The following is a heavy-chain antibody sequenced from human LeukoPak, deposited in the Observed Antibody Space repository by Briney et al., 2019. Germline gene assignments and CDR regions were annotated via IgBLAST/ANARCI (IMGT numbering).Heavy chain of an antibody. J-gene: IGHJ4*02. CDR2: MNPNSGNT. Sequence: ASVKVSCKASGYTFTSYDINWVRQATGQGLEWMGWMNPNSGNTGYAQKFQGRVTMTRNTSISTAYMELSSLRSEDTAVYYCARVDYGSGSWYFDCWGQGTLVTVSS. CDR3: ARVDYGSGSWYFDC. D-gene: IGHD3-10*01. V-gene: IGHV1-8*01. CDR1: GYTFTSYD.